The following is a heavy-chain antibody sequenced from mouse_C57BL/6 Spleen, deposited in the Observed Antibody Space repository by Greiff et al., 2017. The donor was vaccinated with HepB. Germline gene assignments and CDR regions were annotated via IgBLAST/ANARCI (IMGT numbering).Heavy chain of an antibody. Sequence: EVQLQQSVAELVRPGASVKLSCTASGFNIKNTYMHWVKQRPEQGLEWIGRIDPANGNTKYAPKFQGKATITADTSSNTAYLQLSSLTSEDTAIYYCARKLDYDYDGYYFDCWGQGTTLTVAS. D-gene: IGHD2-4*01. CDR1: GFNIKNTY. J-gene: IGHJ2*01. V-gene: IGHV14-3*01. CDR2: IDPANGNT. CDR3: ARKLDYDYDGYYFDC.